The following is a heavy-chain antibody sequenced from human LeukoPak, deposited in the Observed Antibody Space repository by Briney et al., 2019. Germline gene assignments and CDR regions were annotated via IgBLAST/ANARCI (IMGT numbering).Heavy chain of an antibody. CDR3: ARDVDIAVPGLLY. Sequence: GGSLRLSCAASGFTFSSYWMHWVRQAPGKGLVWVSRIYSDGSNTGYADSVKGRFTISRDNAKNTLYLQVNSLRAEDTAVYYCARDVDIAVPGLLYWGQGTLVTVSS. V-gene: IGHV3-74*01. J-gene: IGHJ4*02. CDR1: GFTFSSYW. CDR2: IYSDGSNT. D-gene: IGHD6-19*01.